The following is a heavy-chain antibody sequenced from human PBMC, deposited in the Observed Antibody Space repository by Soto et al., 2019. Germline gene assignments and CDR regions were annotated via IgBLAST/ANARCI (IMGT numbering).Heavy chain of an antibody. D-gene: IGHD2-15*01. Sequence: ASVKVSCKASGYTFTGYYMHWVRQAPGQGLEGMGWINPNSGGTNYAQKFQGWVTMTRDTSISTAYMELSRLRSDDTAAYSCAITLGLYCSGGSCYHAFDIWGQGTMVTVSS. CDR1: GYTFTGYY. CDR2: INPNSGGT. J-gene: IGHJ3*02. CDR3: AITLGLYCSGGSCYHAFDI. V-gene: IGHV1-2*04.